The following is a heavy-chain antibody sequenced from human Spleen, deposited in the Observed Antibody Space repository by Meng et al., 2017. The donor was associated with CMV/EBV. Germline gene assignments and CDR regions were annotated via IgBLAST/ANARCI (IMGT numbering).Heavy chain of an antibody. V-gene: IGHV3-30*04. CDR2: ISYDGSNN. J-gene: IGHJ6*02. CDR1: GFTFSIFA. Sequence: GGSLRLSCAASGFTFSIFAIHWVRQAPGKGLEWVAVISYDGSNNYYADSVKGRFTISRDNSKNTLHLQMNSLRAEDTAVYYCARERGLQSVYYYYGMDVWGQGTTVTVSS. D-gene: IGHD4-11*01. CDR3: ARERGLQSVYYYYGMDV.